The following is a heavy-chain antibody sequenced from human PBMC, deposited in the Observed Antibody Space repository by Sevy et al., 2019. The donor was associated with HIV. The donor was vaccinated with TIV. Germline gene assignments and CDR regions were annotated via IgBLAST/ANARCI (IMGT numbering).Heavy chain of an antibody. Sequence: SETLSLTCAVSGVSVSSDTYYWSWIRQPPGKGLEWIGYVYHTGSTNYSPSFKCRVAISGDTSKNQFSLRLFSVAAADTAVYYCAREPYFFDKSGYFWVYWGQGALVTGSS. D-gene: IGHD3-22*01. CDR3: AREPYFFDKSGYFWVY. V-gene: IGHV4-61*01. CDR1: GVSVSSDTYY. J-gene: IGHJ4*02. CDR2: VYHTGST.